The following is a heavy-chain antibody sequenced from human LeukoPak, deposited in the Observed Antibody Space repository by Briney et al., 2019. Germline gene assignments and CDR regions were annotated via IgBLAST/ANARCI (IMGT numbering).Heavy chain of an antibody. CDR2: ISGSGGGA. CDR3: AKPSHRRGWYYWFDP. CDR1: GCTFSSYA. J-gene: IGHJ5*02. Sequence: GGALRLSCAASGCTFSSYAMSWVRQAPRTAREWVSAISGSGGGAYYADSLRGRFTISRDNSKNTLYLQMNSLRAEHTAVYYCAKPSHRRGWYYWFDPWGQGTLVTVSS. D-gene: IGHD6-19*01. V-gene: IGHV3-23*01.